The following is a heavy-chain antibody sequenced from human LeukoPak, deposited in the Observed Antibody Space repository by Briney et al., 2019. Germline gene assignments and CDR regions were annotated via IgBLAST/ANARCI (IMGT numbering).Heavy chain of an antibody. CDR3: ARGQGEPGLDGSGYSSGWYAVFDY. J-gene: IGHJ4*02. V-gene: IGHV1-69*13. CDR1: VGTFTIYA. CDR2: IIPIFGTA. D-gene: IGHD6-19*01. Sequence: SVTVSFKASVGTFTIYAISWVRQAPAQGLEWMGGIIPIFGTANYAQKCQGRATITAGESTSAAYMEMSSLRSEDTAVYYCARGQGEPGLDGSGYSSGWYAVFDYWGQGTLVTVSS.